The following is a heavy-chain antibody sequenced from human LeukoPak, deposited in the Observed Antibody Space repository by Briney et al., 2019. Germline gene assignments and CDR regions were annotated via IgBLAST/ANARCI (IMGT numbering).Heavy chain of an antibody. CDR1: GFSLGDYY. J-gene: IGHJ4*02. CDR2: VRDKSQSYTT. CDR3: ARTCSQTTYYQDYFDS. Sequence: GGSLRLSCAASGFSLGDYYMEWVRQAPGKGLEWVGRVRDKSQSYTTEYAASVKGRFTVSRDDSKNSLYLQMNSLKTEDTAVYYCARTCSQTTYYQDYFDSWGRGTLVTVFS. V-gene: IGHV3-72*01. D-gene: IGHD2-15*01.